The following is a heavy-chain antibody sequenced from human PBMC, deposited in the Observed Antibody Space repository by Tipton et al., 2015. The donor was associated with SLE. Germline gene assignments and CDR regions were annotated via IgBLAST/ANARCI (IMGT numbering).Heavy chain of an antibody. CDR1: GGTFSSYA. Sequence: QSGAEVKKPGSSVKVSCKASGGTFSSYAISWVRQAPGQGLEWMGGIIPIFGTANYAQKFQGRVTMTRNTSISTAYMELSSLRSEDTAVYYCARGGVIDRSGAFDIWGQGTMVTVSS. D-gene: IGHD1-14*01. CDR2: IIPIFGTA. J-gene: IGHJ3*02. V-gene: IGHV1-69*05. CDR3: ARGGVIDRSGAFDI.